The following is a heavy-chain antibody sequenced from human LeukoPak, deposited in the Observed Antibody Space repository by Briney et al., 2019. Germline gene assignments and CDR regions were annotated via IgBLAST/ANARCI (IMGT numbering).Heavy chain of an antibody. J-gene: IGHJ4*02. Sequence: GGSLRLSCTASGFTFSNAWMSWVRQAPGKGLEWVSVIYSGGSTDYADSVKGRFAISRDNSKNTLYLQMNSLRAEDTAVYYCARDPYGGNWFDYWGQGTLVTVSS. CDR1: GFTFSNAW. D-gene: IGHD4-23*01. CDR2: IYSGGST. CDR3: ARDPYGGNWFDY. V-gene: IGHV3-66*01.